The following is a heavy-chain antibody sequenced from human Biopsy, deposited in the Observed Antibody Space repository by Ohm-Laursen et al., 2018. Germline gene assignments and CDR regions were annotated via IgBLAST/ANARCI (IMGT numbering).Heavy chain of an antibody. D-gene: IGHD1-26*01. V-gene: IGHV4-4*07. CDR2: IYTSGSP. J-gene: IGHJ3*02. CDR3: VRGTGRYYVYGAFDI. Sequence: GTLSLTRTVSGDSINNYYWSWIRQPAGKGLEWIGRIYTSGSPNYNLSLESRVTMSVDTSKNQFSLNLRSVTAADTAVYYCVRGTGRYYVYGAFDIWGQGTVVTVSS. CDR1: GDSINNYY.